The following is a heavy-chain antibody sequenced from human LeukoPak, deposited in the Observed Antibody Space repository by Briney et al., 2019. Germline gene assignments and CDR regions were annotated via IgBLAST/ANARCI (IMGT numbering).Heavy chain of an antibody. CDR1: GFTLRNHC. V-gene: IGHV3-33*03. CDR2: IWYDGSNE. D-gene: IGHD2-15*01. Sequence: PGGSVRLSYAASGFTLRNHCMHGVRQAPGKGREGVAVIWYDGSNEYYADSVQGRFTISRDNSKNSLYLQMNSLRTEDTALYYCAKDRCSGGSCYSYYYYYYGMDLWGRGTRVSVPS. CDR3: AKDRCSGGSCYSYYYYYYGMDL. J-gene: IGHJ6*01.